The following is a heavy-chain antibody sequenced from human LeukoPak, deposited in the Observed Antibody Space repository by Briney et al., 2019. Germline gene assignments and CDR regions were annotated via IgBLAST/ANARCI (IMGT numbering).Heavy chain of an antibody. CDR1: GGSISSYY. D-gene: IGHD3-10*01. Sequence: PSETLSLTCTVSGGSISSYYWSWIRQPAGTALEWIGRIYTSGTITYNPSLKSRVTMSVDPSKNQFSLKLSSVTAADTAVYYCARDSGTTGEVKFDPWGQGTLVTVSS. CDR2: IYTSGTI. CDR3: ARDSGTTGEVKFDP. V-gene: IGHV4-4*07. J-gene: IGHJ5*02.